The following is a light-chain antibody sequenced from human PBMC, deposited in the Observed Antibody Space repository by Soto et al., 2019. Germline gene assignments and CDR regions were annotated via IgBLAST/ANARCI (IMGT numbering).Light chain of an antibody. Sequence: EIVMTQSPATLSVSPGGSAPLSCRASQSISDTLAWYQQKPGQAPRLLIHGASSRATGIPDRFSGSGSGTDFTLTISRLEPEEFAVYYCQHYGSSPSTFGRGTKVDI. CDR3: QHYGSSPST. J-gene: IGKJ1*01. CDR2: GAS. CDR1: QSISDT. V-gene: IGKV3-20*01.